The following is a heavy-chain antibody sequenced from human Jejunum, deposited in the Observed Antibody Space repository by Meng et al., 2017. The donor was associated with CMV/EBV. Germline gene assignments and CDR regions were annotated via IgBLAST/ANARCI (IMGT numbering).Heavy chain of an antibody. V-gene: IGHV4-34*01. D-gene: IGHD1-26*01. J-gene: IGHJ4*02. Sequence: TLSLTCAVYGGSVSDYNWSWFHQTPGRGLEWIGEIIRGGATNYNPSLNSRLTISIDTSKNQLSLKVTSVTAADTAIYYCARGVGDYWGQGTLVTVSS. CDR3: ARGVGDY. CDR1: GGSVSDYN. CDR2: IIRGGAT.